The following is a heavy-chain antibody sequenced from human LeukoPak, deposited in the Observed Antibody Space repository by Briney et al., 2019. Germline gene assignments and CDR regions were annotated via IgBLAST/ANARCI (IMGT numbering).Heavy chain of an antibody. CDR3: AREPIAAAGRIYYYYYHMDV. CDR2: TYYRSKWYN. CDR1: GDSVSSNSAA. D-gene: IGHD6-13*01. Sequence: SQTLSLTCAISGDSVSSNSAAWNWIRQSPSRGLEWLGRTYYRSKWYNDYAVSVKSRITINPDTSKNQFSLQLNSVTSEDTAVYYCAREPIAAAGRIYYYYYHMDVWGKGTTVTISS. V-gene: IGHV6-1*01. J-gene: IGHJ6*03.